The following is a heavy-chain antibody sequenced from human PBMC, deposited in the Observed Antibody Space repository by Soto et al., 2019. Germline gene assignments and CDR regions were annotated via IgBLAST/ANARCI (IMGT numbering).Heavy chain of an antibody. Sequence: EVQLLESGGGLVQPGGSLRLSCAASGFTFSSYDMSWVRQAPGKGLEWVSAISGSGGSTYYADSVKGRFTISRDNSKNTLYLQMNSLRAEDTAVYYCAKGSGVPMETERGYYYGMDVWGQGTTVTVSS. J-gene: IGHJ6*02. CDR3: AKGSGVPMETERGYYYGMDV. CDR1: GFTFSSYD. D-gene: IGHD2-8*01. V-gene: IGHV3-23*01. CDR2: ISGSGGST.